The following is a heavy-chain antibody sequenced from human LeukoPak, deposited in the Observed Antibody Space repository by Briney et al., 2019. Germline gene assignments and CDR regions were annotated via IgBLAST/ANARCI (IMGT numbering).Heavy chain of an antibody. CDR3: ARGTYYSGSGPGSWFDP. CDR1: GFSVSDYY. V-gene: IGHV3-11*01. CDR2: ISKKTAI. D-gene: IGHD3-10*01. J-gene: IGHJ5*02. Sequence: DPGGSLRLSCAASGFSVSDYYMNWIRQSPGKGLEWVSHISKKTAIEYADSVKGRFTISRDNANNLLLLQMGSLRPEDTGAYYCARGTYYSGSGPGSWFDPWGHGTPVTVSS.